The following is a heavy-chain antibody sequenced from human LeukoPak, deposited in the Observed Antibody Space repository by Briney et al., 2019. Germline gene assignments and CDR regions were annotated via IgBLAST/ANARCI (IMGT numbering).Heavy chain of an antibody. V-gene: IGHV3-30*03. CDR3: ARDLSPVVRASPMGY. D-gene: IGHD3-10*01. J-gene: IGHJ4*02. CDR2: ISYDGSHK. CDR1: GFTFSSYG. Sequence: QPGRSLRLSCAASGFTFSSYGMHWVRQAPGKGLEWVAIISYDGSHKYNADSVEGRFTISRDNSKNTLYLQMNSLRAEDTAVYYCARDLSPVVRASPMGYWGQGTPVTVSS.